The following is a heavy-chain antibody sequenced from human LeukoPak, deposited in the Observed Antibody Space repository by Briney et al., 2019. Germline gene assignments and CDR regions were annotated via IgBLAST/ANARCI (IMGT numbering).Heavy chain of an antibody. J-gene: IGHJ4*02. CDR2: ISYDGSNK. CDR3: ARDRQLVVITIGYFDY. V-gene: IGHV3-30*01. D-gene: IGHD3-22*01. Sequence: GGSLRLSCAASGFTFSSYAMQWVRQAPGKGLEWGAVISYDGSNKYYADSVKGRFTISRDNSKNTLYLQKNSLRAEDTAVYYCARDRQLVVITIGYFDYWGQGTLVTVSS. CDR1: GFTFSSYA.